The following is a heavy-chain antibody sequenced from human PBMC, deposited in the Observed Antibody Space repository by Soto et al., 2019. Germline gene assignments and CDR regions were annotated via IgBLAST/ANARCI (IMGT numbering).Heavy chain of an antibody. J-gene: IGHJ4*02. CDR3: VRDPMIR. D-gene: IGHD3-10*01. Sequence: EVQLVESGGGLVQPGGSLRLSCAASGFTVSSNYMSWVRQAPGKGLEWVSVIYSGGSTYYADSVKSRFTISRDNSKNTLYLQMISLRGEDTAVYYCVRDPMIRWGQRTLVTVSS. CDR2: IYSGGST. CDR1: GFTVSSNY. V-gene: IGHV3-66*01.